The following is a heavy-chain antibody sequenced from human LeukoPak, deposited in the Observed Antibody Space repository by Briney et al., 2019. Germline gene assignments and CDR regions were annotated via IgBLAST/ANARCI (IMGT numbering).Heavy chain of an antibody. CDR1: GFTFDDYA. D-gene: IGHD6-13*01. J-gene: IGHJ4*02. V-gene: IGHV3-23*01. CDR3: AKEGWYSSSWYRVDY. Sequence: PGGSLRLSCAASGFTFDDYAMHWVRQAPGKGLEWVSAISGSGGSTYYADSVKGRFTISRDNSKNTLYLQMNSLRAEDTAVYYCAKEGWYSSSWYRVDYWGQGTLVTVSS. CDR2: ISGSGGST.